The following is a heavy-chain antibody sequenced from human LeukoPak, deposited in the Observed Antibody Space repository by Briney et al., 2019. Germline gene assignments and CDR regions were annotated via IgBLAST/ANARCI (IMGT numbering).Heavy chain of an antibody. J-gene: IGHJ4*02. CDR2: ISGSGGSI. V-gene: IGHV3-23*01. CDR3: AKATYYDILTGYYGYYFDY. CDR1: GFTFSSYA. Sequence: GGSLRLSCAASGFTFSSYAMSWVRQAPGKGLEWVSAISGSGGSIYYADSVKGRFTISRDNSKNTLYLQMNSLRAEDTAVYYCAKATYYDILTGYYGYYFDYWGQGTLVTVSS. D-gene: IGHD3-9*01.